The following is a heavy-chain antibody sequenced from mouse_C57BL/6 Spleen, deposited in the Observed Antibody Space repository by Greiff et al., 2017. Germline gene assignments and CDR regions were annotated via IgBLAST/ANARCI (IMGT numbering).Heavy chain of an antibody. CDR2: LWSGGST. Sequence: VKLVESGPGLVQPSQSLSITCTVSGFSLTSYGVHWVRQSPGKGLEWLGVLWSGGSTDYNAAFISRLSISKDNSKSQVFFKMNSLQADDTAIYYCARRMIYYDYAMDYWGQGTSVTVSS. V-gene: IGHV2-2*01. CDR3: ARRMIYYDYAMDY. D-gene: IGHD2-1*01. J-gene: IGHJ4*01. CDR1: GFSLTSYG.